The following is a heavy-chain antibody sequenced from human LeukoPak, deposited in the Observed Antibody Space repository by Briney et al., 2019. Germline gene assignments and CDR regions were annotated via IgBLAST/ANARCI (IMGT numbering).Heavy chain of an antibody. V-gene: IGHV4-39*01. Sequence: SETLSLTCTASGGSISSRSYYWGWIRQPPGKGLEWIGSIYYSGSTYYNPSLKSRVTIYVDTSKNQISLKLNSVTAADTAVYYCARITGFGESPDYWGQGTLVTVSS. CDR2: IYYSGST. CDR3: ARITGFGESPDY. D-gene: IGHD3-10*01. CDR1: GGSISSRSYY. J-gene: IGHJ4*02.